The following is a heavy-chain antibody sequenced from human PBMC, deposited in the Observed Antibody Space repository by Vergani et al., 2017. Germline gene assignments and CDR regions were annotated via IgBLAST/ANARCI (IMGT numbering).Heavy chain of an antibody. D-gene: IGHD1-14*01. V-gene: IGHV3-33*01. CDR1: GFTFNQYG. CDR2: TWYDGNNK. J-gene: IGHJ5*02. CDR3: ARDLRLLYNRIDP. Sequence: QVQLVESGGGVVQPGRSLRLSCAASGFTFNQYGMHWVRQAPGKGLEWVAVTWYDGNNKQYADSVNGRFTISRDNSKSTMYLQMNSLRDEDTGVYYCARDLRLLYNRIDPWGQGTLVTVSS.